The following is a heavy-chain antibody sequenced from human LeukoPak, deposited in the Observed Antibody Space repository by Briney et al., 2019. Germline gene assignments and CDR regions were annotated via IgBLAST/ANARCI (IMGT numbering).Heavy chain of an antibody. CDR3: AKDGPHYYGSGSYYNYFYGMDV. CDR1: GFTFSSYA. D-gene: IGHD3-10*01. Sequence: PGGSLRLSCAASGFTFSSYAMHWARQAPGKGLEWVAVISMEGGNEYYADSVKGRFTISRDNSKNTLYLQMNSLRAEDTGVYYCAKDGPHYYGSGSYYNYFYGMDVWGQGTTVTVSS. CDR2: ISMEGGNE. J-gene: IGHJ6*02. V-gene: IGHV3-30*04.